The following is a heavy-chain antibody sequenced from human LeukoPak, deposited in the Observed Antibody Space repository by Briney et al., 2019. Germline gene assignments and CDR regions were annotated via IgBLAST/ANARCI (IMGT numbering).Heavy chain of an antibody. Sequence: GGSLRLSCAASGFTFSSTYMSWVRQAPRKGLEWVSVIYKDGKIYYIDSVKGRFTISRDTSKNTLYLQMNSLRVEDTAVYYCASRHCSGGDCYFAGADPFDHWGQGTLVTVSS. CDR2: IYKDGKI. V-gene: IGHV3-53*01. D-gene: IGHD2-21*01. CDR3: ASRHCSGGDCYFAGADPFDH. CDR1: GFTFSSTY. J-gene: IGHJ4*02.